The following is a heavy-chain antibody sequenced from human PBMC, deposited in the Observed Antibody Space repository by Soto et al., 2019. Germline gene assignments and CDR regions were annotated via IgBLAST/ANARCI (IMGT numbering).Heavy chain of an antibody. J-gene: IGHJ3*02. V-gene: IGHV1-69*02. CDR3: ARRRGGSGPFDI. D-gene: IGHD2-15*01. CDR2: IIPILGIA. CDR1: GGTFSSYT. Sequence: ASVKVSCKASGGTFSSYTISWVRQAPGQGLEWMGRIIPILGIANYAQKFQGRVTITADKSTSTAYMELSSLRSEDTAVYYCARRRGGSGPFDIWGQGTMVTVSS.